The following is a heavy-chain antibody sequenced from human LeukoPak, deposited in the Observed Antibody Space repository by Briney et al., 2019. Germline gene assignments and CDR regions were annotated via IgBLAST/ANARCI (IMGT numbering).Heavy chain of an antibody. V-gene: IGHV1-46*01. CDR3: ARVGYCSSTSCYNLGY. J-gene: IGHJ4*02. CDR2: INPSGGST. Sequence: ASVKVSCKASGYTFTSYYMHWVRQAPGQGLEWMGIINPSGGSTSYAQKFQGRVTMTGDTSTSTVYMELSSLRSEDTAVYYCARVGYCSSTSCYNLGYWGQGTLVTVSS. D-gene: IGHD2-2*02. CDR1: GYTFTSYY.